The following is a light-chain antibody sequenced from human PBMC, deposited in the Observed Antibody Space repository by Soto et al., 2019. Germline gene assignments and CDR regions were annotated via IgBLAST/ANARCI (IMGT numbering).Light chain of an antibody. J-gene: IGKJ1*01. CDR2: GAS. V-gene: IGKV3-20*01. CDR1: QSVSSSY. CDR3: QQYGSSPPWT. Sequence: ENVLTQSPGTLSLSPGERASLFCRASQSVSSSYLAWYQQRPGQAPRLLIYGASTRATGIPDRFSGSGSGTDFTLTISRLEPEDFAVYYCQQYGSSPPWTFGQGTKVEIK.